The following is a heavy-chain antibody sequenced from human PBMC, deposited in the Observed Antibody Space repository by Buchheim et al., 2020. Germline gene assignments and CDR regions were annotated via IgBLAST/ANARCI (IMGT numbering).Heavy chain of an antibody. CDR3: VRGAPFDL. J-gene: IGHJ4*02. V-gene: IGHV3-74*02. CDR1: GFTFSSYA. Sequence: EVQLLESGGDLVQPGGSLRLSCAASGFTFSSYALSWVRQSPGKGPVWVSRINSDGSSSSDADSVQGRFTISRDNAKNTLTLQMNSLRVEDTALYHCVRGAPFDLWGRGT. D-gene: IGHD1-26*01. CDR2: INSDGSSS.